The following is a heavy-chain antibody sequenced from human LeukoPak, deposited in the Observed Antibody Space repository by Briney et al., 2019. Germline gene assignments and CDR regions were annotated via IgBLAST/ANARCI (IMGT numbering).Heavy chain of an antibody. J-gene: IGHJ4*02. V-gene: IGHV3-23*01. Sequence: PGGSLRLSCAASGLTLSSYAMSWVRQAPGKGLEWVSAISGSGGNTYYADSVKGRFTISRDISKNTLYLQMNSLRAEDTAVYYCARGSRTAGTIYSFDYWGQGTLVTVSS. CDR3: ARGSRTAGTIYSFDY. D-gene: IGHD6-13*01. CDR1: GLTLSSYA. CDR2: ISGSGGNT.